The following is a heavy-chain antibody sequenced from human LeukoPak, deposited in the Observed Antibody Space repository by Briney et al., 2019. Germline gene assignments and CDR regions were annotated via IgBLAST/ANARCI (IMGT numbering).Heavy chain of an antibody. V-gene: IGHV4-59*11. D-gene: IGHD3-22*01. CDR3: ARAFYYDSSGYQGDAFDI. Sequence: SETLSLTCTVSGGSISSHYWSWIRQPPGKGLEWIGYIYHSGSTYYNPSLKSRVTISVDRSKNQFSLKLSSVTAADTAVYYCARAFYYDSSGYQGDAFDIWGQGTMVTVSS. CDR2: IYHSGST. CDR1: GGSISSHY. J-gene: IGHJ3*02.